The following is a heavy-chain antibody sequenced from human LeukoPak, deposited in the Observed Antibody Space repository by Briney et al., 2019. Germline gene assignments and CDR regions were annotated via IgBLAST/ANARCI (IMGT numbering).Heavy chain of an antibody. J-gene: IGHJ4*02. CDR3: ARDPSYSSSLGLN. D-gene: IGHD6-13*01. V-gene: IGHV3-7*01. CDR1: AITFSNSW. Sequence: GGSLRLSCAASAITFSNSWMNWVRQAPGEGLEWVATIKPDGSEKWYVNSVKGRFTISRDNSKNTLCLQMNSLRAEDTAVYYCARDPSYSSSLGLNWGQGTLVTVSS. CDR2: IKPDGSEK.